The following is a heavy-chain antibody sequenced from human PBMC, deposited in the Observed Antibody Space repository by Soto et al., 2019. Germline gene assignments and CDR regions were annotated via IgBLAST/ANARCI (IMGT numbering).Heavy chain of an antibody. CDR2: ISGSGGST. V-gene: IGHV3-23*01. CDR3: ARGLGCSSTSCYEYYYYGMDV. CDR1: GFTFSSYA. Sequence: EVQLLESGGGLVQPGGSLRLSCAASGFTFSSYAMSWVRQAPGKGLEWVSAISGSGGSTYYADSVKGRFTISRDNAKNSLYLQMNSLRAEDTAVYYCARGLGCSSTSCYEYYYYGMDVWGQGTTVTVSS. D-gene: IGHD2-2*01. J-gene: IGHJ6*02.